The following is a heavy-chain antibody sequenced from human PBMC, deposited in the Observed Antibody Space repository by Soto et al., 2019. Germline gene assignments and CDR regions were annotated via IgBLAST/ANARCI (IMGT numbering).Heavy chain of an antibody. CDR2: ISAYNGNT. D-gene: IGHD3-10*01. J-gene: IGHJ6*02. V-gene: IGHV1-18*01. CDR1: GYTFTSYG. CDR3: ASDPLTMVRGVIAPYYYGMDV. Sequence: QVQLVQSGAEVKKPGASVKVSCKASGYTFTSYGISWVRQAPGPGLEWMGWISAYNGNTNYAQKLQGRVTMTTDTSTSTAYMELRSLISDDTAVYYCASDPLTMVRGVIAPYYYGMDVWGQGTTGTVAS.